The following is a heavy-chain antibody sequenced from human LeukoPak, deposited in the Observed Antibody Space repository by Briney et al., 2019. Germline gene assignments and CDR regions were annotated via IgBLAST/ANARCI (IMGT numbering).Heavy chain of an antibody. Sequence: ASVKVSCKASGYTFSDHGVAWLRQAPGQGLEWMGWSGAFNGITNYAVRFLLRLTVTTDTSTSTAYMELRSLTSDDTAMYYCARAIAERNHYYHYLDVWGTGTTVTVSS. CDR1: GYTFSDHG. J-gene: IGHJ6*03. CDR2: SGAFNGIT. CDR3: ARAIAERNHYYHYLDV. D-gene: IGHD6-13*01. V-gene: IGHV1-18*04.